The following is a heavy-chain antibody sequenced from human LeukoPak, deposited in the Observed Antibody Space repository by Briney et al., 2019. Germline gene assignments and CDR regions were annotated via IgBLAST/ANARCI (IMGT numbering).Heavy chain of an antibody. CDR2: FYYSGST. J-gene: IGHJ4*02. CDR3: ARVPGAVDY. CDR1: GGSISSYY. V-gene: IGHV4-4*07. D-gene: IGHD2-8*02. Sequence: SETLSLTCTVSGGSISSYYWSWIRQPAGKGLEWIGSFYYSGSTYFNPSLSTRVTISGDTSKNQFSLRLSSATAADTAVYYCARVPGAVDYWGQGTLVTVSS.